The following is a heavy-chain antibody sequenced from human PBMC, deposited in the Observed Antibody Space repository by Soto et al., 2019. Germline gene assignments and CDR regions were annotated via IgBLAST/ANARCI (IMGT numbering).Heavy chain of an antibody. Sequence: SVKVSCKASGGTFSSYAVSWVRQAPGQGLEWMGGIIPIFATANYAQKFQGRVMITVDESTSTAYMELSSLRSEDTAVYYCARSVSFRYQLLKRGMDVWGQGTTVTVSS. CDR2: IIPIFATA. CDR1: GGTFSSYA. D-gene: IGHD2-2*01. CDR3: ARSVSFRYQLLKRGMDV. J-gene: IGHJ6*02. V-gene: IGHV1-69*13.